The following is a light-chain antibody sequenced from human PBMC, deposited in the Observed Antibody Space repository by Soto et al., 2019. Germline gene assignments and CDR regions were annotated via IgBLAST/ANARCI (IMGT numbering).Light chain of an antibody. CDR1: QSVRGNY. Sequence: EIVLTQSPRTLSLSPGERATLSCRASQSVRGNYLAWYQQTPGQAPRLLIYGASSGATGIPERFSGSGSRTDFTLTISRLEPEDSAVYYCQQYGSLITFGQGTRLEIK. CDR2: GAS. V-gene: IGKV3-20*01. CDR3: QQYGSLIT. J-gene: IGKJ5*01.